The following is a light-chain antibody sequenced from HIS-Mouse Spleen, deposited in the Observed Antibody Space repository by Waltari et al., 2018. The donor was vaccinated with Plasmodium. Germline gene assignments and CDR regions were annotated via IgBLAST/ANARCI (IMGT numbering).Light chain of an antibody. V-gene: IGLV2-14*01. Sequence: QSALTQPASVSGSPGQSITLSCTGPSSDVGGYNYVSWYQQHPGKAPKLMIYAVSNRPSGVSNRFSGSKSGNTASLTISGLQAEDEADYYCSSYTSSSTVVFGGGTKLTVL. CDR1: SSDVGGYNY. CDR3: SSYTSSSTVV. CDR2: AVS. J-gene: IGLJ2*01.